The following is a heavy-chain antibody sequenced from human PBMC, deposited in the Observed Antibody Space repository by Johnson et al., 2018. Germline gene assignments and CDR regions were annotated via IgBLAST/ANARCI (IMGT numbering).Heavy chain of an antibody. J-gene: IGHJ6*02. Sequence: VQLVESGGGLVKPGGSLRLSCAASGFTFTNAWMSWVRQAPGKGLEWVGRIKSKTDGGTIDYAAPVKGRFTIERDDAKNKLYLQMNSLKTEDTAVYYCAKEGFRFEDPMDVWGQGTTVTVSS. CDR2: IKSKTDGGTI. V-gene: IGHV3-15*01. CDR3: AKEGFRFEDPMDV. CDR1: GFTFTNAW. D-gene: IGHD3-3*01.